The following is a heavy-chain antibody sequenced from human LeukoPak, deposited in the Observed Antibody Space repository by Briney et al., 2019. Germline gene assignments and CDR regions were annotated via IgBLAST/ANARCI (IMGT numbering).Heavy chain of an antibody. J-gene: IGHJ4*02. CDR1: GGTFNNYA. Sequence: SVKLSCKTSGGTFNNYAISWVRQAPGQGIEWMGRVVPMFGIRNYPQTFRGRVNITADKATNTVYMELRSLRAEDTAIYYCATEPSRSYSFDHLGFWGLGTPVTVSS. CDR2: VVPMFGIR. V-gene: IGHV1-69*04. CDR3: ATEPSRSYSFDHLGF. D-gene: IGHD5-12*01.